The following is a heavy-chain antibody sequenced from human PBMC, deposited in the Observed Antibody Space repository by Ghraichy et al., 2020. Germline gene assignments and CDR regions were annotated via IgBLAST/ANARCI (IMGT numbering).Heavy chain of an antibody. V-gene: IGHV4-34*01. Sequence: SQTLSLACAVYGGSFSGYYWSWIRQPPGKGLEWIGEINHSGSTNYNPSLKSRVTISVDTSKNQFSLKLSSVTAADKAVYYCSRGYSSSWNFFYYATAATEIYTLSSTLSLHDAFDL. CDR2: INHSGST. D-gene: IGHD6-13*01. CDR3: SRGYSSSWNFFYYATAATEIYTLSSTLSLHDAFDL. CDR1: GGSFSGYY. J-gene: IGHJ2*01.